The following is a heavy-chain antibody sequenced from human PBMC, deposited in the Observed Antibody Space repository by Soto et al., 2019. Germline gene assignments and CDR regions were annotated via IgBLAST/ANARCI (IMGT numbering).Heavy chain of an antibody. CDR1: GFTFSDYS. V-gene: IGHV3-21*01. D-gene: IGHD1-7*01. J-gene: IGHJ5*02. CDR2: ITGSSSYI. Sequence: EVQLVESGGGLVKPGGSLRLSCEASGFTFSDYSMNWVRQAPGKGLEWVSSITGSSSYIYYADSVKGRFTISRDNAKNSLDLQMNRLRAEDTAVYYCARDRKYNWNYDWFDPWGQGTLVTVSS. CDR3: ARDRKYNWNYDWFDP.